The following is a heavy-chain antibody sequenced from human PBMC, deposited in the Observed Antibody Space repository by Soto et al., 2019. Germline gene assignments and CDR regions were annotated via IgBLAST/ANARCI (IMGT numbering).Heavy chain of an antibody. CDR2: ISSSSSYI. CDR3: ATTYPRGYYYDSSGYFNY. V-gene: IGHV3-21*01. D-gene: IGHD3-22*01. J-gene: IGHJ4*02. CDR1: GFTFSSYS. Sequence: PGGSLRLSCAASGFTFSSYSMNWVRQAPGKGLEWVSSISSSSSYIYYADSVKGRFTISRDNAKNSLYLQMNSLRAEDTAVYYCATTYPRGYYYDSSGYFNYWGQGTLVTVYS.